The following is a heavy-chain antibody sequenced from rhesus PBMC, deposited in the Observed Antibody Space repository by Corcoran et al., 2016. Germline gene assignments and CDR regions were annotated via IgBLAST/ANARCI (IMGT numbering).Heavy chain of an antibody. J-gene: IGHJ6*01. CDR1: GASIRSNS. CDR3: AREERDYDMYGYFDS. CDR2: IYGSGGSN. V-gene: IGHV4S2*01. D-gene: IGHD4-29*01. Sequence: QVQLQESGPGLLKPSETLPLTCAVSGASIRSNSWSWIRQSPGTGLEWIGRIYGSGGSNDYNPSLKSRVTSSIDTSKNKCSLKLSAVTAADTAVYYCAREERDYDMYGYFDSWGQGVVVTVSS.